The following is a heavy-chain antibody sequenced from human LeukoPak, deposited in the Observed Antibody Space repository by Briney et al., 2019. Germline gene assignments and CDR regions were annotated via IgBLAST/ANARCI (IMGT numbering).Heavy chain of an antibody. CDR1: GFTFSSYA. V-gene: IGHV3-23*01. J-gene: IGHJ4*02. CDR2: ISGSGRST. Sequence: PGGSLRLSCAASGFTFSSYAMSWVRQAPGKGLEWVSAISGSGRSTYYADSVKGRFTISRDNSKNTLYLQMNSLRAEDTAVYYCANSGYGGPCIEYFGYWGQGTLVTASS. CDR3: ANSGYGGPCIEYFGY. D-gene: IGHD3-22*01.